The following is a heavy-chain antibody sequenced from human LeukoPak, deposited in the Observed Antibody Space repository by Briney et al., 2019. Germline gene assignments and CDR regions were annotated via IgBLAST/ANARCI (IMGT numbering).Heavy chain of an antibody. CDR2: IQPDGSEQ. V-gene: IGHV3-7*01. Sequence: AGGSLRLSCAASGLTFSSRWMSWVRQAPGKGLEWVGNIQPDGSEQYPVDSVKGRFTISRDNAKNTLYLQMNSLRAEDTAVYYCARVINAFDIWGQGTMVTVSS. J-gene: IGHJ3*02. CDR3: ARVINAFDI. D-gene: IGHD3-10*01. CDR1: GLTFSSRW.